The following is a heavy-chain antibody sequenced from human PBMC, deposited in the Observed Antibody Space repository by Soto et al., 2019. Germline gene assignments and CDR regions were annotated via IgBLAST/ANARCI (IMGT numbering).Heavy chain of an antibody. CDR2: ISSSGSTI. CDR3: ARDLGGNSFDY. CDR1: GFTFSSYA. V-gene: IGHV3-48*03. J-gene: IGHJ4*02. D-gene: IGHD2-15*01. Sequence: VQLVESGGGVVQPGRSLRLSCAASGFTFSSYAMHWVRQAPGKGLEWVSYISSSGSTIYYADSVKGRFTISRDNAKNSLYLQMNSLRAEDTAVYYCARDLGGNSFDYWGQGTLVTVSS.